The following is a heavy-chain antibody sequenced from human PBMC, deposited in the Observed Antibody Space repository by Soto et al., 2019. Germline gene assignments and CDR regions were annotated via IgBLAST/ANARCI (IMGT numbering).Heavy chain of an antibody. D-gene: IGHD3-3*01. V-gene: IGHV2-5*02. CDR3: APRVLRTVFGLVTTTAIYFDF. CDR1: GFSLTTSGVG. CDR2: IYWDDDK. Sequence: QITLNESGPTQVKPRQTLTLTCTFSGFSLTTSGVGVGWIRQSPGKAPEWLALIYWDDDKRYSPSLKSRLTINKDTSTNQVVLTMADLDPADTATYYCAPRVLRTVFGLVTTTAIYFDFWGQGTPVAVSS. J-gene: IGHJ4*02.